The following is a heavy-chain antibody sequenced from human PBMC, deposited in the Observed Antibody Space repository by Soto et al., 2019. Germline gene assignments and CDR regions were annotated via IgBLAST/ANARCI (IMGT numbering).Heavy chain of an antibody. D-gene: IGHD4-17*01. CDR1: GFTLSSYA. V-gene: IGHV3-30-3*01. J-gene: IGHJ6*02. Sequence: QVQLVESGGGVVQPGRSLRLSCAASGFTLSSYAMHWVRQAPGKGLEWVAVISYDGSNKYYADSVKGRFTISRDNSKNTLYLQMNSLRAEDTAVYYCARYLSARVTTYYYYGMDVWGQGTTVTVSS. CDR2: ISYDGSNK. CDR3: ARYLSARVTTYYYYGMDV.